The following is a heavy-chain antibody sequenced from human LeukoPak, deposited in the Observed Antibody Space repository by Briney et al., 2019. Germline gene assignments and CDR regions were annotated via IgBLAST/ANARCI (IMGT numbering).Heavy chain of an antibody. CDR3: VRSLKVTAWFDP. V-gene: IGHV4-34*01. J-gene: IGHJ5*02. Sequence: SETLSLTCAVYGGSFSGYYWSWIRQPPGKGLEWIGEINHSGSTNYNPSLKSRVTISVDTSKNQFSLKLSSVTAADTAVYYCVRSLKVTAWFDPWGQGTLVTVSS. CDR1: GGSFSGYY. D-gene: IGHD5-18*01. CDR2: INHSGST.